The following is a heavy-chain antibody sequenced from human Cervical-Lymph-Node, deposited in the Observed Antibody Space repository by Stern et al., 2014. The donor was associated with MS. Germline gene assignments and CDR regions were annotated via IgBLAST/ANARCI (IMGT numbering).Heavy chain of an antibody. J-gene: IGHJ4*02. V-gene: IGHV1-69*01. CDR3: ARHQAGIAAN. CDR1: GGSLSTLD. Sequence: QVQLLQPGAEVKRPESSVKVSCKASGGSLSTLDISWVRQAPGQVLEWVGEIKPLFGTANYAQKFKGRVTITADESTSTVYMELSSLKSEDTAIYFCARHQAGIAANWGQGTLVTVTS. D-gene: IGHD6-13*01. CDR2: IKPLFGTA.